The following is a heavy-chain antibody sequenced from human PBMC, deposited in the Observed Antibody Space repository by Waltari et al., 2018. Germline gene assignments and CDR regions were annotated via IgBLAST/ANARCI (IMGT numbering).Heavy chain of an antibody. CDR2: VNPSAGST. CDR1: GYLLPNYY. CDR3: ARVAFYDSGSYFDY. D-gene: IGHD3-10*01. Sequence: QAHLVQSGAEVKKPGAPVRVSCKASGYLLPNYYIHWLRQAPGQGLEWMGTVNPSAGSTDYAQKFQGRVTMTRDTSTSTVYMELSSLRSDDTAVYYCARVAFYDSGSYFDYWGQGTLVTVSS. J-gene: IGHJ4*02. V-gene: IGHV1-46*01.